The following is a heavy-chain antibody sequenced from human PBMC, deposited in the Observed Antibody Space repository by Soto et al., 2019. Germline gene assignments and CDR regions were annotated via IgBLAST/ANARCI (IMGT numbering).Heavy chain of an antibody. Sequence: GGSLRLSCAASGFTFSTYAMTWVRQAPGKGLAWLSSISGSGSTYYADSVKGRFTISRDNSKNTLYLQMNSLRAEDTAVYYCAKVISTSGSSLWGRGSLVTVSS. J-gene: IGHJ4*02. CDR2: ISGSGST. CDR1: GFTFSTYA. V-gene: IGHV3-23*01. CDR3: AKVISTSGSSL. D-gene: IGHD3-10*01.